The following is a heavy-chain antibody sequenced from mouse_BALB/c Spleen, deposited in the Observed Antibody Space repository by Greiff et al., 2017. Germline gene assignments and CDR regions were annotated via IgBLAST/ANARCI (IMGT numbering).Heavy chain of an antibody. D-gene: IGHD2-1*01. J-gene: IGHJ2*01. V-gene: IGHV5-4*02. CDR1: GFTFSDYY. CDR2: ISDGGSYT. CDR3: ARGAPIYYGNYLDY. Sequence: EVQVVESGGGLVKPGGSLKLSCAASGFTFSDYYMYWVRQTPEKRLEWVATISDGGSYTYYPDSVKGRFTISRDNAKNNLYLQMSSLKSEDTAMYYCARGAPIYYGNYLDYWGQGTTLTVSS.